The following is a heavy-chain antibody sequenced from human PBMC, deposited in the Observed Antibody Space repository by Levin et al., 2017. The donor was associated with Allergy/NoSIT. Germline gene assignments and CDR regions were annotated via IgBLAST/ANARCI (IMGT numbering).Heavy chain of an antibody. CDR1: GGSVNTYC. Sequence: SETLSLTCTVSGGSVNTYCWSWIRQPPGRGLEWIGNICYSGNTYYNPSLKSRVTISRDMSNNHFSLNMSSVVAADTAMYYCARDIWFGSYWGNWFDPWGQGTLVTVSS. J-gene: IGHJ5*02. D-gene: IGHD3-10*01. V-gene: IGHV4-59*02. CDR2: ICYSGNT. CDR3: ARDIWFGSYWGNWFDP.